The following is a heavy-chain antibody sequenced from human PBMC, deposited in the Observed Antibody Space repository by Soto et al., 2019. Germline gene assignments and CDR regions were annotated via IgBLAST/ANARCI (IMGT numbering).Heavy chain of an antibody. CDR3: ARPRGYCSGGSCYPDYGMDV. D-gene: IGHD2-15*01. CDR1: GYSFTIYW. J-gene: IGHJ6*02. Sequence: EESLKISCEGSGYSFTIYWIGWVRQIPGKGLEWMGIIYPGDSDTRYSPSFQGQVTISADKSISTAYLQWSSLKASDTAMYYCARPRGYCSGGSCYPDYGMDVWGQGTTVTFSS. CDR2: IYPGDSDT. V-gene: IGHV5-51*01.